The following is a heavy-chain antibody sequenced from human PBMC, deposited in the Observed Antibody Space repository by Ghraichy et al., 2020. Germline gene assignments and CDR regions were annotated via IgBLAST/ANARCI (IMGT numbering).Heavy chain of an antibody. D-gene: IGHD6-19*01. V-gene: IGHV4-39*01. Sequence: SQTLSLTCTVSGGSISSSSYYWGWIRQPPGKGLEWIGSFYYSGITYYNPSLKSRIIISVDTSKNEVSLKLSSVTAADTAVYYCARRSRAYSNGWYGFDYWGQGTRVTVSS. CDR1: GGSISSSSYY. CDR2: FYYSGIT. CDR3: ARRSRAYSNGWYGFDY. J-gene: IGHJ4*02.